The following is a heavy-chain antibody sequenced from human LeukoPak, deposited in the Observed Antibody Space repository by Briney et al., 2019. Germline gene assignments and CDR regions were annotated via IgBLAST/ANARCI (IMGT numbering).Heavy chain of an antibody. J-gene: IGHJ4*02. D-gene: IGHD1-26*01. Sequence: SETLSLTCTVSGGSISSYYWSWIRQPAGKGLEWIGRIYTSGSTNYNPSLKSRVTISVDTSKNQFSLKLSSVTAADTAVYYCARHWMWELDFDYWGQGTLVTVSS. CDR2: IYTSGST. CDR3: ARHWMWELDFDY. V-gene: IGHV4-4*07. CDR1: GGSISSYY.